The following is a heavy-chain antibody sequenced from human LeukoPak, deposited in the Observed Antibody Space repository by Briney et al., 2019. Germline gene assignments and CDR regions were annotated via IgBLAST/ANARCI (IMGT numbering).Heavy chain of an antibody. CDR2: IYTSGST. J-gene: IGHJ4*02. D-gene: IGHD3-16*01. CDR1: GGSISSYY. V-gene: IGHV4-4*09. Sequence: SETLSLTCTVSGGSISSYYWSWIRQPPGKGLEWIGYIYTSGSTNYNPSLKSRVTISVDTSKNQFYLTLTSMTTADTAVYYCGSDPPANWITDYWGQGTLVTVSS. CDR3: GSDPPANWITDY.